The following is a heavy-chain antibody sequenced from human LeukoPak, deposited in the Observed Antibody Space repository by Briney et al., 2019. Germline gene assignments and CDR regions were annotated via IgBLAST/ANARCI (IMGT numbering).Heavy chain of an antibody. V-gene: IGHV1-2*02. Sequence: ASVKVSCKASGYTFNGCYMHWVRQAPGQGLEGMGWVNPTNGATNYAQKFQGRVTLTTDTSTNTAYMELSWLTSDDTAVYYCARPRIESGGYYYGHWGQGTLVTVSS. CDR1: GYTFNGCY. D-gene: IGHD3-22*01. J-gene: IGHJ4*02. CDR2: VNPTNGAT. CDR3: ARPRIESGGYYYGH.